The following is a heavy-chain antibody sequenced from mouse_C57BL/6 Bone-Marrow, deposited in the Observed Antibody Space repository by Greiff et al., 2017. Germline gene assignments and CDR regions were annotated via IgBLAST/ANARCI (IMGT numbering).Heavy chain of an antibody. J-gene: IGHJ3*01. CDR3: ASGGFAY. V-gene: IGHV5-12*01. Sequence: EVKLVESGGGLVQPGGSLKLSCAASGFTFSDYYMYWVRQTPEKRLEWVAYISNGGGSTYYPDTVKGRFTISRDNAKNTRYLQMSRLKYEDTAKYYCASGGFAYWGQGTLVTVSA. CDR2: ISNGGGST. CDR1: GFTFSDYY.